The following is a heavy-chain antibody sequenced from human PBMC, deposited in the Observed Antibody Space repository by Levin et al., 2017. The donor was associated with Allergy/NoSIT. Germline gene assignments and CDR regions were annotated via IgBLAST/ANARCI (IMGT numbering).Heavy chain of an antibody. J-gene: IGHJ4*02. CDR1: GYTFKPYG. V-gene: IGHV1-18*04. D-gene: IGHD5/OR15-5a*01. CDR2: INPYNGNT. Sequence: VASVKVSCKTSGYTFKPYGITWVRQAPGQGLEWMGWINPYNGNTNYAQKLQDRVTMTTDTSTTTAYMEVRSLRSDDTAIYYCARISVVSASSRFDYWGQGSLVTVSS. CDR3: ARISVVSASSRFDY.